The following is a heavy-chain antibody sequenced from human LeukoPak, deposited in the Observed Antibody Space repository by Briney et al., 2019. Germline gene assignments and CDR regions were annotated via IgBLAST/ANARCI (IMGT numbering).Heavy chain of an antibody. D-gene: IGHD2-2*01. V-gene: IGHV1-69*13. CDR1: GGTFSSYA. CDR2: IIPIFGTA. J-gene: IGHJ6*04. CDR3: ARNAVPDRPFSGMDV. Sequence: SVKVSCKASGGTFSSYAISWVRQAPGQGLEWRGGIIPIFGTANYAQKFQGRVTITADESTSTAYMELSSLRSEDTAVYYCARNAVPDRPFSGMDVWGKGTTVTVSS.